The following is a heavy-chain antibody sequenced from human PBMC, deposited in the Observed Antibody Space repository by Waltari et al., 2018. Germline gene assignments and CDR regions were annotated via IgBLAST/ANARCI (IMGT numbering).Heavy chain of an antibody. CDR3: AGDDPRWYPDAFDF. D-gene: IGHD2-15*01. CDR1: GFTFNMFT. CDR2: ISSSSSYI. J-gene: IGHJ3*01. Sequence: EMLVVESGGGLVKPGGSLRLSCATSGFTFNMFTINWVRQAPGQGLEWVSSISSSSSYIYYSDSVRGRFTISRDSSAKTVYLRMDSLRPDDTALYFCAGDDPRWYPDAFDFWGQGTVVTVSS. V-gene: IGHV3-21*04.